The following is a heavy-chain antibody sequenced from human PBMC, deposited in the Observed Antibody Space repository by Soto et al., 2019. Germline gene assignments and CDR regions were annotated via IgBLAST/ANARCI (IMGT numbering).Heavy chain of an antibody. J-gene: IGHJ4*02. CDR3: AREGGYEILTGYRKMYYFDY. V-gene: IGHV3-53*04. CDR2: IYSGGST. CDR1: GFTVSSNY. D-gene: IGHD3-9*01. Sequence: EVQLVESGGGLVQPGGSLRLSCAASGFTVSSNYMSWVRQAPRKGLEWVSVIYSGGSTYYADSVKARFTISRHNSKNTLDLQMNSLRAEDTAVYYCAREGGYEILTGYRKMYYFDYWGQGTLVTVSS.